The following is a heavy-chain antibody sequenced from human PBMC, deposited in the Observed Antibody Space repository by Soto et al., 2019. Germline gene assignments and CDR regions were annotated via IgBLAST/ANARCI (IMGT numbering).Heavy chain of an antibody. Sequence: GASLTLSCAASEFTVSRNYMSWVRQAPGKGLECVSTIYSGGSTYYADSVKGRFTISRDNSKNTLYLQMNNLRAEDTAVYYCAGRVGATNYGMDVWGQGTTVTSP. CDR1: EFTVSRNY. CDR3: AGRVGATNYGMDV. CDR2: IYSGGST. V-gene: IGHV3-53*01. J-gene: IGHJ6*02. D-gene: IGHD1-26*01.